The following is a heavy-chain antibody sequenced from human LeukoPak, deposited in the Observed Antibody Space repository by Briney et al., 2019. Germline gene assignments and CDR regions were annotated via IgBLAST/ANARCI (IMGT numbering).Heavy chain of an antibody. Sequence: GGSLRLSCAASGFTVSGNYMNWVRQAPGKGLEWVSVIYSAGNTYYAASVKGRFTVSRDNSKNTVYLQMDRLRVEDTAVYYCARDRCSGGTCSASDAFDIRGLGTMVTVSS. D-gene: IGHD2-15*01. CDR1: GFTVSGNY. J-gene: IGHJ3*02. CDR2: IYSAGNT. CDR3: ARDRCSGGTCSASDAFDI. V-gene: IGHV3-53*01.